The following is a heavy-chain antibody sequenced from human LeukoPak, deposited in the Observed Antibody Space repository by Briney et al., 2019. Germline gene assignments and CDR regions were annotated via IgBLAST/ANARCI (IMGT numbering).Heavy chain of an antibody. CDR1: GFTFSSYA. D-gene: IGHD1-1*01. V-gene: IGHV3-23*01. CDR3: AKGISRLEGHYFDY. CDR2: ISGSGGST. Sequence: PGGSLRLSCAASGFTFSSYAMSWVRQAPGNGLEWVSAISGSGGSTYYADSVKGRFTISRDNSKNTLYLQMNSLRAEDTAVYYCAKGISRLEGHYFDYWGQGTLVTVSS. J-gene: IGHJ4*02.